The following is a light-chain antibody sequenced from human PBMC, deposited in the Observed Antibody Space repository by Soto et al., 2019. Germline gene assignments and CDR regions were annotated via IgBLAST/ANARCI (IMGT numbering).Light chain of an antibody. CDR1: SSDVGGYNL. V-gene: IGLV2-14*01. CDR3: SSYKSSSTLPYV. J-gene: IGLJ1*01. CDR2: DVN. Sequence: QSVLTQPASVSGSPGQSITIPCTGTSSDVGGYNLVSWYQQYPDKAPKLMIFDVNTRPSGVSNRFSGSKSGNTASRTISGLQAEDEADYYCSSYKSSSTLPYVFGTGTKLTVL.